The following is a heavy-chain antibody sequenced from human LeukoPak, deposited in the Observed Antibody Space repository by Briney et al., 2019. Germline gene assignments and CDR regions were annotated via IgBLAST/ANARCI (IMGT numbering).Heavy chain of an antibody. V-gene: IGHV4-34*01. J-gene: IGHJ4*02. Sequence: PSETPSLTCAVYGESFNNYYWTWIRQSPGKGLEWIGEVNHSGSTNYNPSLKSRVTISVDPSKNQFSLKLTSVIAADTAKYYWARAGWFGELYGPLDFWGQGTLVTVSS. CDR3: ARAGWFGELYGPLDF. D-gene: IGHD3-10*01. CDR1: GESFNNYY. CDR2: VNHSGST.